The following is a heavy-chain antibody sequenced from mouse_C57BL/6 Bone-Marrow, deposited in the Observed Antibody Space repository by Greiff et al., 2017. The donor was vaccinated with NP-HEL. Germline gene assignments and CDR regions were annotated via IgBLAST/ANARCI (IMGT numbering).Heavy chain of an antibody. CDR3: ARGYYGSRYFDY. Sequence: EVQLQPSGPVLVKPGPSVKISCKASGFPFTASYMPCVPQSPCPILSFLLLVSPYNGCPSYNQKFKGKATLTVDTSSSTAYMELNSLTSEDSAVYYCARGYYGSRYFDYWGQGTTLTVSS. J-gene: IGHJ2*01. CDR2: VSPYNGCP. D-gene: IGHD1-1*01. V-gene: IGHV1-36*01. CDR1: GFPFTASY.